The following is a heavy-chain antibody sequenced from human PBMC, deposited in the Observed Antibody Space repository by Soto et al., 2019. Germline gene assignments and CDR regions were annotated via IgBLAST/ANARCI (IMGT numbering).Heavy chain of an antibody. V-gene: IGHV4-59*01. D-gene: IGHD4-17*01. CDR3: ARRYGDAFDI. CDR1: GGSISSYY. CDR2: IFYSGST. Sequence: QVQLQESGPGLVKPSETLSLTCTVSGGSISSYYWSWIRQPPGKGLEWIGYIFYSGSTNYNPSLKSRVTISVDTSKNQFSLNLSSGTAADTAVYYCARRYGDAFDIWGQGTMVTVSS. J-gene: IGHJ3*02.